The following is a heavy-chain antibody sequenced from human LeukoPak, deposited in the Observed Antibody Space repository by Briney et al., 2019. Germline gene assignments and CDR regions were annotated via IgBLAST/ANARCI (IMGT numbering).Heavy chain of an antibody. D-gene: IGHD3-10*01. CDR3: ARGGTMVRGVNALGNYGMDV. J-gene: IGHJ6*02. V-gene: IGHV1-8*01. CDR1: GYSFSTHD. CDR2: VNPNSGNT. Sequence: ASVKVSCKASGYSFSTHDINWVRQATGRGLEYMGWVNPNSGNTGYAQNFQGRVTMTRDTSTTTAYMELSNLRSDDTAVYYCARGGTMVRGVNALGNYGMDVWGQGTTVTVSS.